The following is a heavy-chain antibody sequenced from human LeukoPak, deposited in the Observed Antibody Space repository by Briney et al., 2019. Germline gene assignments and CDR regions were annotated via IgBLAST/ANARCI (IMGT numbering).Heavy chain of an antibody. Sequence: GGSLRLSCAASGFTFSSYEMNWVRQAPGKGLEWVSYISSSGSTIYYADSVKGRFTISRDNAKNSLYLQMNSLRAEDTAVYYCARSGRGVDSFYSYMDVWGKGTTVTVSS. CDR2: ISSSGSTI. CDR3: ARSGRGVDSFYSYMDV. CDR1: GFTFSSYE. V-gene: IGHV3-48*03. D-gene: IGHD3-10*01. J-gene: IGHJ6*03.